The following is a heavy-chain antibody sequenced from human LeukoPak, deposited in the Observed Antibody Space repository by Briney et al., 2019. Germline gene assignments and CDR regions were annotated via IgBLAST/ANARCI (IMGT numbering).Heavy chain of an antibody. CDR1: GFTFSDYY. Sequence: GGSLRLSCAASGFTFSDYYMSWIRQAPGKGLEWVAVISYDGSNRYYADSVKSRFTISRDNSKNTLYLQMNSLRAEDTAVYYCAKPIPAASMLFDYWGQGTLVTVSS. J-gene: IGHJ4*02. CDR3: AKPIPAASMLFDY. V-gene: IGHV3-30*18. D-gene: IGHD2-2*01. CDR2: ISYDGSNR.